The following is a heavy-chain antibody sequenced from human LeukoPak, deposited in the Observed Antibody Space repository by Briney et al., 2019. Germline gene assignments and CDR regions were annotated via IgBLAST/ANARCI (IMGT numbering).Heavy chain of an antibody. D-gene: IGHD3/OR15-3a*01. CDR1: GGSISGSFYY. Sequence: SETLSLTCTVSGGSISGSFYYWGWIRQPPGKGLEWIGSIYYSGSTYYNPSLKSRVTVSVDTSKNQFSLNLSSVTAADTAVYYCARRGLIDYWGQGTLVTVSS. CDR3: ARRGLIDY. V-gene: IGHV4-39*01. CDR2: IYYSGST. J-gene: IGHJ4*02.